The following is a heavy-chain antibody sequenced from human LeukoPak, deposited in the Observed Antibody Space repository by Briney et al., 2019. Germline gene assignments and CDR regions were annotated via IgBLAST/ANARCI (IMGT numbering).Heavy chain of an antibody. CDR3: ARDRRFGSGYSSGWFDY. CDR2: IYYSGST. CDR1: GGSISSYY. J-gene: IGHJ4*02. D-gene: IGHD6-19*01. Sequence: PSETLSLTCTVSGGSISSYYWSWIRQPPGKGLEWIGYIYYSGSTNYNPSLKSRVTISVDTSKNQFSLKLSSVTAADTAVYYCARDRRFGSGYSSGWFDYWGQGTLVTVSS. V-gene: IGHV4-59*01.